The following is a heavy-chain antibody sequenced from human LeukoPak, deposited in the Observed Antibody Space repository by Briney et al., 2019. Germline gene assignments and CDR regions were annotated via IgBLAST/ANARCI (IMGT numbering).Heavy chain of an antibody. CDR2: FCYSGST. D-gene: IGHD4-17*01. CDR3: ARGGVTRARRWFDP. J-gene: IGHJ5*02. CDR1: GGSIISNTYC. V-gene: IGHV4-39*07. Sequence: SETLSLTCTVSGGSIISNTYCWGWIRQPPGKGLEWIGSFCYSGSTYSNPSLKSRVTISVDTSKNQFSLKLSSVTAADTAVYYCARGGVTRARRWFDPWGQGTLVTVPS.